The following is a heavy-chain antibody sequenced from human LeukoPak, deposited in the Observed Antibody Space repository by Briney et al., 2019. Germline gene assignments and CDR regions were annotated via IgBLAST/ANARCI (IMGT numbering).Heavy chain of an antibody. CDR3: AKDFVVRGVIWDWFDP. V-gene: IGHV3-30*18. J-gene: IGHJ5*02. D-gene: IGHD3-10*01. CDR2: ISYDGSNK. CDR1: GFTFSSYG. Sequence: GGSLRLSCAASGFTFSSYGMHWVRQAPGKGLEWVTVISYDGSNKYYADSVKGRFTISRDNSKNTLYLQMNSLRAEDTAVYHRAKDFVVRGVIWDWFDPWGQGTLVTVSS.